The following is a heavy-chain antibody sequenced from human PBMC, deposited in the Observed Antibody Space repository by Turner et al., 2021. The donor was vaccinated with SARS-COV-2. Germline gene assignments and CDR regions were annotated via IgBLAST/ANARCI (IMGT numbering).Heavy chain of an antibody. Sequence: EVQLLESGGGLVQPGGSLRLSCAASGFTFSSYAMSWVRKAPGKGLEWVSGISGSGGSTYYADSVKGRFTISRDNSKNTLYLKMNSLRAEDTAVYYCAKAWRIVVLIHFDYWGQGTLVTVSS. CDR2: ISGSGGST. CDR3: AKAWRIVVLIHFDY. J-gene: IGHJ4*02. V-gene: IGHV3-23*01. D-gene: IGHD3-22*01. CDR1: GFTFSSYA.